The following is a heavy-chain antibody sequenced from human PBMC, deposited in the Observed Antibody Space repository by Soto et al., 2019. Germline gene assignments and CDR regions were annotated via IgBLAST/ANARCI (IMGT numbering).Heavy chain of an antibody. Sequence: GASVKESCKASGDTFIFYTINWVRQAPGLGLEWMGRVNPIVSMSNYAQKFQGRVTITADKSTNTAYMQLSSLRSEDTAIYYCAASYGSGYRAFDHWGQGTLVTVSS. CDR3: AASYGSGYRAFDH. V-gene: IGHV1-69*02. D-gene: IGHD3-10*01. CDR1: GDTFIFYT. J-gene: IGHJ4*02. CDR2: VNPIVSMS.